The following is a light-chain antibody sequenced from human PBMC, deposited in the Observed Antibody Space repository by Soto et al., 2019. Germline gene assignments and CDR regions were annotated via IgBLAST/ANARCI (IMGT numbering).Light chain of an antibody. CDR3: QQYYSTPLS. V-gene: IGKV4-1*01. CDR1: QSVLYRSNNKNY. CDR2: WAS. J-gene: IGKJ4*01. Sequence: DIVMTQSPDSLAVSLGERATINCKSSQSVLYRSNNKNYFAWYQQKPGQPPKLLIYWASTRESGVLDRFSGSGSGTDFTLTISSLQAEDVAVYYCQQYYSTPLSFGGGTKVEIK.